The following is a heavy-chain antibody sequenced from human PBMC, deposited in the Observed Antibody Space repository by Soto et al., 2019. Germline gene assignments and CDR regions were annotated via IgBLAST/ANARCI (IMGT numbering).Heavy chain of an antibody. D-gene: IGHD5-12*01. CDR3: ARAYGGYADY. CDR1: GGSISSGDYY. Sequence: SETLSLTCTVSGGSISSGDYYWSWIHQPPGKGLEWIGYIYYSGSTNYNPSLKSRVTISVDTSKNQFSLNLSSVTAADTAVYYCARAYGGYADYWGQGALVTVSS. J-gene: IGHJ4*02. V-gene: IGHV4-61*08. CDR2: IYYSGST.